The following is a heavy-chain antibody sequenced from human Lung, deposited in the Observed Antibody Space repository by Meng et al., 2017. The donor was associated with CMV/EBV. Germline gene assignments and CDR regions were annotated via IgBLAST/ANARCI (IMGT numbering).Heavy chain of an antibody. V-gene: IGHV3-30*02. CDR1: GFTLSSYG. D-gene: IGHD4/OR15-4a*01. Sequence: GESLKTSRAASGFTLSSYGMHWVRQAPGKGLEWVAFILYDGSYKYSADSVKGRFTISRDNSKNTLYLQMNSLRAEDTAVYYCAKMVRTLAPGVGFDYWGQGTLVTVSS. J-gene: IGHJ4*02. CDR3: AKMVRTLAPGVGFDY. CDR2: ILYDGSYK.